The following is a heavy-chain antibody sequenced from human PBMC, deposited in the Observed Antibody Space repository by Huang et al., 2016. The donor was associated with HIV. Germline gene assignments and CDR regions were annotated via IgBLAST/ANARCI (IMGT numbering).Heavy chain of an antibody. CDR2: IRFDASHQ. D-gene: IGHD1-26*01. V-gene: IGHV3-30*02. CDR1: GSTFSRYS. Sequence: QVLLVESGGTVVQPGGSLRLSCAASGSTFSRYSRNWVRQAPGKGLEWVAFIRFDASHQYYADSVKGRFTISRDDSKSTVFLQMDGMGVEDTAVYFCSTGSGSYLDFWGPGTLVTVSS. J-gene: IGHJ4*02. CDR3: STGSGSYLDF.